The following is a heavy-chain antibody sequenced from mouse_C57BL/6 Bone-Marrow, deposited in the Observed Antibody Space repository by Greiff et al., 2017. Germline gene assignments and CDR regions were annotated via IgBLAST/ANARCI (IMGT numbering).Heavy chain of an antibody. V-gene: IGHV1-81*01. Sequence: QVQLKQSGAELARPGASVKLSCKASGYTFTSYGISWVKQRTGQGLEWIGEIYPRSGNTYYNETFKGKATLTADKYSSTAYMELRSLTSEDSAVYFCARCEITTERELYYAMDYWGQGTSVTVSS. CDR2: IYPRSGNT. D-gene: IGHD2-4*01. CDR1: GYTFTSYG. J-gene: IGHJ4*01. CDR3: ARCEITTERELYYAMDY.